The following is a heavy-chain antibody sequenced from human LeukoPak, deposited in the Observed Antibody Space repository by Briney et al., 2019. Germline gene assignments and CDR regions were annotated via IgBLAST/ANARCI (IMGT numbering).Heavy chain of an antibody. CDR1: GGPISSYY. CDR3: ARSYDSRGYYYYGMDV. CDR2: IYYSGST. Sequence: SETLSLTCAVSGGPISSYYWSWIRQPPGKGLEWVGYIYYSGSTSYNPSLKSRVTILLDTSNNQFSLKLSSVTAADTAVYYCARSYDSRGYYYYGMDVWGQGTTVTVSS. D-gene: IGHD3-22*01. V-gene: IGHV4-59*01. J-gene: IGHJ6*02.